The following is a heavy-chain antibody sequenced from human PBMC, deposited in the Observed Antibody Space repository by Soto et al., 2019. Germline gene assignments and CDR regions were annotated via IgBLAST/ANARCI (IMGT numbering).Heavy chain of an antibody. CDR1: GFTCSSYA. CDR2: ISGSGATT. Sequence: EVQLLESGGGLVQPGGSLRLSCAASGFTCSSYAMSWVRQAPGKGLEWVSAISGSGATTHYADSVKGRFTLSRDSSKNTVPLQMHSLRAEDTAVYYCAKDRDFWGGSYQHRGFDYWGQGTLVTVSS. CDR3: AKDRDFWGGSYQHRGFDY. V-gene: IGHV3-23*01. D-gene: IGHD3-3*01. J-gene: IGHJ4*02.